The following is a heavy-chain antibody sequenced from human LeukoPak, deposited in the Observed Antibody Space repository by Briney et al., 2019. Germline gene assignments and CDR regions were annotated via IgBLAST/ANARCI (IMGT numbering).Heavy chain of an antibody. CDR3: ARSLGYCSAGSCFPFDY. V-gene: IGHV3-7*05. CDR2: ITQDGSDK. J-gene: IGHJ4*02. CDR1: GFTFSNYE. D-gene: IGHD2-15*01. Sequence: QPGGSLRLSCAASGFTFSNYEMSWVRQAPGKGLEWVANITQDGSDKYYVDSVKGRFTISRDNAKNSLYLQMNSLRAEDTAVYYCARSLGYCSAGSCFPFDYWGQGTLVTVSS.